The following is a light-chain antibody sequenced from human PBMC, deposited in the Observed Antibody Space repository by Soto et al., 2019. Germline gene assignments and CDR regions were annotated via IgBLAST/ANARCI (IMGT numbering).Light chain of an antibody. J-gene: IGKJ1*01. CDR3: QYCDTRWP. CDR1: RNIERW. Sequence: DTRMTQSPSPLSASVGDTVTITCRASRNIERWLAWYQHKPGKPPKLLILNASTLGSGVPSRFSGSGSGTEFTLTISSLQPDDFATYYCQYCDTRWPLGQGTKVDI. V-gene: IGKV1-5*01. CDR2: NAS.